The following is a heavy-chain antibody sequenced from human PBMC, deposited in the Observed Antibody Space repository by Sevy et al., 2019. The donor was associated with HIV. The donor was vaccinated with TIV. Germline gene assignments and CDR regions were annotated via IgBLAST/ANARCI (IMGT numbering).Heavy chain of an antibody. D-gene: IGHD5-12*01. CDR1: GFTVSSKY. V-gene: IGHV3-53*01. Sequence: GGSLRLSCEVSGFTVSSKYMSWVRQAPGKGLEWVSVLQSGGSTHYADSVEGRFTISRDNSKNTLYLQMNSLRAEDTAVYYCTRSLASGYFVTFDHWGQGALVTVSS. J-gene: IGHJ4*02. CDR2: LQSGGST. CDR3: TRSLASGYFVTFDH.